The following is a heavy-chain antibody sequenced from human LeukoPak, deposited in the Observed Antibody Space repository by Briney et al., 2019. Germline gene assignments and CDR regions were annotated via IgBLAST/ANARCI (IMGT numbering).Heavy chain of an antibody. Sequence: ASVKVSCKASGYTFTGYYMHWVRQVPGQGLEWMGRINPNSGGTNYAQKFQGRVTMTRDTYISTAYMELSRLRSDDTAVYYCARVSPKGYYDSSGYYTYWGQGTLVTVSS. CDR2: INPNSGGT. CDR3: ARVSPKGYYDSSGYYTY. V-gene: IGHV1-2*06. D-gene: IGHD3-22*01. CDR1: GYTFTGYY. J-gene: IGHJ4*02.